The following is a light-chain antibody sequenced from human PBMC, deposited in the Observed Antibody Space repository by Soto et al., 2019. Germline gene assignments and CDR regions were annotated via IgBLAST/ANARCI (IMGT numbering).Light chain of an antibody. CDR3: CSLTTSHTYV. Sequence: SVLTQPASVSGSPGQSITISCTGTSSDVGGYNYVSWYQQHPGKAPKLMIYEVSNRPSGVSNRFSGSKSGNTASLTISGLQADDEADYYCCSLTTSHTYVFGSGTKVTVL. CDR1: SSDVGGYNY. J-gene: IGLJ1*01. V-gene: IGLV2-14*01. CDR2: EVS.